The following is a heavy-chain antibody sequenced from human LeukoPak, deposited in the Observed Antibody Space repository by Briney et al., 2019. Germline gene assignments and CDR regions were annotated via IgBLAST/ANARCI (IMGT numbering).Heavy chain of an antibody. D-gene: IGHD3-10*01. CDR2: ISAYNGNT. V-gene: IGHV1-18*01. Sequence: ASVKVSCKASGYTFTSYGISWVRQAPGRGLEWMGWISAYNGNTNYAQKLQGRVTMTTDTSTSTAYMELRSLRSDDTAVYYCARESQTFYYGSGSYSTRAYFQHWGQGTLVTVSS. J-gene: IGHJ1*01. CDR3: ARESQTFYYGSGSYSTRAYFQH. CDR1: GYTFTSYG.